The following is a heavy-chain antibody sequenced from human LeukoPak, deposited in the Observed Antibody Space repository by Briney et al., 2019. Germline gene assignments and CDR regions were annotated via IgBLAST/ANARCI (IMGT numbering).Heavy chain of an antibody. CDR2: IYHSGST. CDR1: GYSISSAYY. V-gene: IGHV4-38-2*02. D-gene: IGHD5/OR15-5a*01. CDR3: AREDPPPVYRSDYYFTNV. Sequence: KASETLSLTCIVSGYSISSAYYWGWIRQPPGKGLEWIGSIYHSGSTYYNPSFKSRVTISLDMSKNQFSLKLRSVTAADTAVYYCAREDPPPVYRSDYYFTNVWGKGTTVTVSS. J-gene: IGHJ6*03.